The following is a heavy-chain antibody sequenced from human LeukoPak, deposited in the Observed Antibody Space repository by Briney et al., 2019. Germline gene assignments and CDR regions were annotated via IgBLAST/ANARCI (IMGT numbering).Heavy chain of an antibody. CDR1: GFTFSSYS. V-gene: IGHV3-21*01. D-gene: IGHD6-13*01. J-gene: IGHJ4*02. CDR2: ISSSSSYI. Sequence: GGSLRLSCAASGFTFSSYSMNWVRQAPGKGLEWVSSISSSSSYIYCADSVKGRFTISRDNAKNSLYLQMNSLRAEDTAVYYCATAPGIAAAGIDYWGQGTLVTVSS. CDR3: ATAPGIAAAGIDY.